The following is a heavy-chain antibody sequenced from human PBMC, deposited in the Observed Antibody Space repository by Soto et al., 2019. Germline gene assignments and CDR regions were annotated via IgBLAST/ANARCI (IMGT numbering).Heavy chain of an antibody. CDR1: GYTFTSYY. CDR3: GRGLFAGDV. Sequence: QVPLVQSGAEVKKPGASVKVSCKDSGYTFTSYYIHWVRQAPGQGLEWMGIINPNGGSTNYAQKFQGTVTVTRDTSTSKVYIDLSSLRSEDTAVYYCGRGLFAGDVWGKGTSVTCSS. J-gene: IGHJ6*04. V-gene: IGHV1-46*03. CDR2: INPNGGST.